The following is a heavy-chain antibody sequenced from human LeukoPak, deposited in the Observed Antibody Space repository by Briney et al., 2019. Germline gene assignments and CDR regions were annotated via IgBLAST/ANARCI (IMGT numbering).Heavy chain of an antibody. V-gene: IGHV3-48*02. CDR1: GFTFSSHS. Sequence: PGGSLRLSCAASGFTFSSHSMNWVRQAPGKGLEWLSYIDSGSGNIYYRDSVKGRFTISRDNAQDSLYLQMDSLRDEDTAVYYCAREDDDWGPNTLDVWGQGTGVTVSS. D-gene: IGHD7-27*01. CDR3: AREDDDWGPNTLDV. J-gene: IGHJ3*01. CDR2: IDSGSGNI.